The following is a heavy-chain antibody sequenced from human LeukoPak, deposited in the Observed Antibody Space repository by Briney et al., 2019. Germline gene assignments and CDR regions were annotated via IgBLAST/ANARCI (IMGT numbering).Heavy chain of an antibody. V-gene: IGHV1-69*13. CDR3: VRGGYYGSGSYYALDY. Sequence: SVKVSCKASGATFSSYAISWVRQAPGQGLEWMGGIIPIFGTANYAQKFQGRVTITADESTSTAYMELSSLRSEDTAVYYCVRGGYYGSGSYYALDYWGQGTLVTVSS. D-gene: IGHD3-10*01. CDR2: IIPIFGTA. CDR1: GATFSSYA. J-gene: IGHJ4*02.